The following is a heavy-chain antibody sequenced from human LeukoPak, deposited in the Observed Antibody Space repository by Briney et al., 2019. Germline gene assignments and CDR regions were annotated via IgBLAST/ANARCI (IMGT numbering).Heavy chain of an antibody. CDR3: ARGIELGIGYYYYYMDV. D-gene: IGHD7-27*01. J-gene: IGHJ6*03. Sequence: ASVKASCKASGYTFTGYYVHWVRQSPGQGLEWMGWINPNTGGTNYAQKLQGRVTMTRDTSISTAYMEPSRLRSDDTAVYYCARGIELGIGYYYYYMDVWGKGTTVTISS. V-gene: IGHV1-2*02. CDR2: INPNTGGT. CDR1: GYTFTGYY.